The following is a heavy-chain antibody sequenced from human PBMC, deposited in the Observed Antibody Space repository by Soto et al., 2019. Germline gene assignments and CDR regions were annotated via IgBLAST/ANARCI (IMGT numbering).Heavy chain of an antibody. V-gene: IGHV4-34*01. D-gene: IGHD2-2*01. CDR3: AREWGVYCSSTSCYPAYYYYYYMDV. CDR1: GGSFSGYY. Sequence: SETLSLTCAVYGGSFSGYYWSWIRQPPGKGLEWIGEINHSGSTNYNPSLKSRVTISVDTSKNQFSLKLSSVTAADTAVYYCAREWGVYCSSTSCYPAYYYYYYMDVWGKGTTVTVSS. J-gene: IGHJ6*03. CDR2: INHSGST.